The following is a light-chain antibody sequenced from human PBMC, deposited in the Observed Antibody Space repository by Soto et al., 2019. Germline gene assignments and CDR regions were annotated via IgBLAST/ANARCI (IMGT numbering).Light chain of an antibody. CDR1: SSDVGGYNF. Sequence: QSVLTQPASVSGSPGQSITISCTGTSSDVGGYNFVSWYQHHPGKAPKLVIYDVSNRPSGVSNRFSGSKSGNTASLTISGLQAEDEADYYCSSYTSSSTLGVFGTGTKVTVL. CDR2: DVS. V-gene: IGLV2-14*03. J-gene: IGLJ1*01. CDR3: SSYTSSSTLGV.